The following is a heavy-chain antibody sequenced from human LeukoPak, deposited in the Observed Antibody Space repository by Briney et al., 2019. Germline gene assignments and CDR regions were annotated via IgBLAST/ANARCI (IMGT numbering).Heavy chain of an antibody. V-gene: IGHV4-59*08. J-gene: IGHJ4*02. CDR1: GGSMSDYY. Sequence: SETLSLTCTVSGGSMSDYYWSWLRQPPGKGLEWIGYIYYSGTTNYNPSLKSRVTISIDTSKNQFSLKLTSVTAADTAVYYCTRHIDTSPYYFDYWGQGTLVTVSS. CDR2: IYYSGTT. CDR3: TRHIDTSPYYFDY. D-gene: IGHD3-22*01.